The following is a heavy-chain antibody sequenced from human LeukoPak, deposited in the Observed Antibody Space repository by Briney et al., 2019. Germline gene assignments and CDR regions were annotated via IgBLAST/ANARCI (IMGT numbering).Heavy chain of an antibody. D-gene: IGHD3-16*01. CDR1: GFTFSSYS. J-gene: IGHJ3*02. CDR2: ISSGGSAI. Sequence: GGFLRLSCAASGFTFSSYSMNWVRQAPGKGLEWVAYISSGGSAIYYADSVKGRFTISRDNAKNSLYLQMNSLRDEDTVVYYCARDYVNAFDIWGQGTMVTVSS. CDR3: ARDYVNAFDI. V-gene: IGHV3-48*02.